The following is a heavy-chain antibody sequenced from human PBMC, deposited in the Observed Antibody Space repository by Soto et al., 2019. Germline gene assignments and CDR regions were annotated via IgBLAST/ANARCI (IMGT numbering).Heavy chain of an antibody. V-gene: IGHV4-59*01. D-gene: IGHD3-22*01. CDR3: ARDVGYDSSGYYYVTAFDI. Sequence: SETLSLTCTVSGGSISSYYWSWIRQPPGKGLEWIGYIYDSGSTNYNPSLKSRVTISVDTSKNQFSLKLTSVTAADTAVYFCARDVGYDSSGYYYVTAFDIWGQGTMVTVSS. CDR2: IYDSGST. J-gene: IGHJ3*02. CDR1: GGSISSYY.